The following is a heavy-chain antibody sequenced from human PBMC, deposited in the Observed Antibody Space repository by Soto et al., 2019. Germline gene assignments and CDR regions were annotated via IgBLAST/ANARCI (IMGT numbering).Heavy chain of an antibody. CDR3: ARVFITMVRGVSPNHDDFDI. CDR2: ISSSSYI. V-gene: IGHV3-21*01. J-gene: IGHJ3*02. CDR1: GFTFSSYS. Sequence: GGSLRLSCAASGFTFSSYSMNWVRQAPGKGLEGVSSISSSSYIYYADSVKGRFTISRDNAKNSLYLQMNSLRAEDTAVYYCARVFITMVRGVSPNHDDFDIWGHGTMVTVSS. D-gene: IGHD3-10*01.